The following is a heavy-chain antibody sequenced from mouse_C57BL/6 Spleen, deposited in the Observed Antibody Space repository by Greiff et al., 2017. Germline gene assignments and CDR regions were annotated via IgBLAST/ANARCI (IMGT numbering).Heavy chain of an antibody. CDR3: ARSLLHYGSSYGFDY. D-gene: IGHD1-1*01. CDR2: IYPGSGNT. J-gene: IGHJ2*01. Sequence: QVQLQQSGAELVRPGASVKLSCKASGYTFTDYYINWVKQRPGQGLEWIARIYPGSGNTYYNEKFKGKATLTAEKSSSTAYMQLSSLTSEDSAVYFCARSLLHYGSSYGFDYWGQGTTLTVSS. CDR1: GYTFTDYY. V-gene: IGHV1-76*01.